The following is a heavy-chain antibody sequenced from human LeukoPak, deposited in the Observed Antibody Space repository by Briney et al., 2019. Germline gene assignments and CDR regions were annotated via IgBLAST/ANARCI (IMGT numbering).Heavy chain of an antibody. V-gene: IGHV3-23*01. D-gene: IGHD2-15*01. J-gene: IGHJ4*02. CDR1: GFTFSSSA. CDR3: AKQLGYCSDGSCYFPY. Sequence: PGGSRRLSCAASGFTFSSSAMSWFRQAPGKGLEWVSAISNNGGYTYYADSVQGRFTISRDNSKSTLCLQMNSLRAEDTAVYYCAKQLGYCSDGSCYFPYWGQGTLVTVSS. CDR2: ISNNGGYT.